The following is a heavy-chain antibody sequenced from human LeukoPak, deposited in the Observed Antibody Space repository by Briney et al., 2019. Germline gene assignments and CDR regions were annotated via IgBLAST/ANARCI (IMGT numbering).Heavy chain of an antibody. CDR2: ISGSTRST. D-gene: IGHD3-10*01. CDR1: GFTFHNNG. Sequence: GGSLRLSCAASGFTFHNNGMSWVRQAPGKGLEWVSAISGSTRSTYHAESVKGRSTISRDNSKNTLFLQMNSLRAEDTAVYYCARDRGFGGAWGQGTLVTVSS. CDR3: ARDRGFGGA. J-gene: IGHJ5*02. V-gene: IGHV3-23*01.